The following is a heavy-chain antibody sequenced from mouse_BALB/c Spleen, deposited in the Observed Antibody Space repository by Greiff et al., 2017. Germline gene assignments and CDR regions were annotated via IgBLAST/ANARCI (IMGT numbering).Heavy chain of an antibody. D-gene: IGHD3-2*01. J-gene: IGHJ3*01. CDR1: GFSLTSYG. CDR3: ARNEDSSGPIAY. CDR2: IWGGGST. Sequence: QVQLQESGPGLVQPSQSLSITCTVSGFSLTSYGVHWVRQSPGKGLEWLGVIWGGGSTDYNAAFISRLSINKDNSKSQVFFKINSLQANDTAIYSCARNEDSSGPIAYWSQGTLVTVSA. V-gene: IGHV2-2*02.